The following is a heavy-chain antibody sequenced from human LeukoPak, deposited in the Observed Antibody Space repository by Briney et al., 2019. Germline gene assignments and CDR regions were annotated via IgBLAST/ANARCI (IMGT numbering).Heavy chain of an antibody. CDR3: AKGGNYDYVWGSYRFDY. D-gene: IGHD3-16*02. Sequence: PGGSLRLSCAASGFTFSSYAMHWVRQAPGKGLEWVAVISYDESNKYYADSVKGRFTISRDNSKNTLYLQMNSLRAEDTAVYYCAKGGNYDYVWGSYRFDYWGQGTLVTVSS. CDR1: GFTFSSYA. CDR2: ISYDESNK. V-gene: IGHV3-30-3*01. J-gene: IGHJ4*02.